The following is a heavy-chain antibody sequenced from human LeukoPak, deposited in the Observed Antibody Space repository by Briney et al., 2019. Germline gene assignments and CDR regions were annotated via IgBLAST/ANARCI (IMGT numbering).Heavy chain of an antibody. D-gene: IGHD3-10*01. Sequence: PGGSLRLSCAASGFTFSSYGMHWVRQAPGKGLEWVAVIWYDGSNKYYADSVKGRFTISRDNSKNTLFLQMNSLRAEDTAVYYCARRLDSGNYFDYWGKGTLVTVSS. J-gene: IGHJ4*02. CDR2: IWYDGSNK. CDR3: ARRLDSGNYFDY. V-gene: IGHV3-33*08. CDR1: GFTFSSYG.